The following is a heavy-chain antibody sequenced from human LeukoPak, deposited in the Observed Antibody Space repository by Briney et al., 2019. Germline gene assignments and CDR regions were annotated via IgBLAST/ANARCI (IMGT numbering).Heavy chain of an antibody. Sequence: SETLSLTCTVSGGSISSYYWSWIRQPPGKGLEWIGYIYTSGSTNYNPSLKSRVTISVDTSKNQFSLKLSSVTAADTAVYYCAREVVLWFGELFAPPPSAYYYGMDVWGQGTTVTVSS. CDR2: IYTSGST. J-gene: IGHJ6*02. CDR3: AREVVLWFGELFAPPPSAYYYGMDV. D-gene: IGHD3-10*01. CDR1: GGSISSYY. V-gene: IGHV4-4*09.